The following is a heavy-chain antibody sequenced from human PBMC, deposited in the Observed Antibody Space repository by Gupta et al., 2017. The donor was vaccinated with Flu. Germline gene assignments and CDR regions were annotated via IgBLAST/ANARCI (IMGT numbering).Heavy chain of an antibody. Sequence: EVQLLESGGGLVQPGGSLRLSCAASGLTFSNYAMNWVRQAPGKGLEWVSTIGGGGDSTYDADSVMGRFNISRDNSKNKLYLQMNRLRGDDTAVYYCAKDRSGNPAIDYWGQGTLVTVSA. V-gene: IGHV3-23*01. CDR2: IGGGGDST. D-gene: IGHD6-13*01. CDR3: AKDRSGNPAIDY. J-gene: IGHJ4*02. CDR1: GLTFSNYA.